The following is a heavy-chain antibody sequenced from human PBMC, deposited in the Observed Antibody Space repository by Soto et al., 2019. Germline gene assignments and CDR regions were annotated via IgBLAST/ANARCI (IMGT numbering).Heavy chain of an antibody. CDR3: ARGGRVYRRRASPMDV. Sequence: QVQLVQSGAEVKKPGSSVKVSCKASGDTFSSYAISWVRQAPGQGLEWMGGIIPIFGTANYAQKFQGRVTITADESTSTGYMELSSLRSEDTAVYYCARGGRVYRRRASPMDVWGQGTTVTVS. CDR2: IIPIFGTA. D-gene: IGHD1-1*01. CDR1: GDTFSSYA. V-gene: IGHV1-69*01. J-gene: IGHJ6*02.